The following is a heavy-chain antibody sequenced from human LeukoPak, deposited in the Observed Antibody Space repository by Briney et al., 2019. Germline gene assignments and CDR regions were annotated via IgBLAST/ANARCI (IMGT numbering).Heavy chain of an antibody. V-gene: IGHV3-30*02. CDR3: ARDSDGELWEYYFDY. CDR1: GFTFSSYG. D-gene: IGHD3-10*01. CDR2: IRYDGSNK. J-gene: IGHJ4*02. Sequence: PGGSLRLSCAASGFTFSSYGMHWVRQAPGKGLEWVAFIRYDGSNKYYADSVKGRFTISRDNSKNTLYLQMNSLRAEDTAVYYCARDSDGELWEYYFDYWGQGTLVTVSS.